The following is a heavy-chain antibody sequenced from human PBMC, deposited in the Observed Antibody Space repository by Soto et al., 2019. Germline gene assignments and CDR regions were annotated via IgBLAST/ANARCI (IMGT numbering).Heavy chain of an antibody. CDR3: AGDMVRGVTDY. V-gene: IGHV1-46*01. Sequence: QVQLVQSGAEVKKPGASVKVSCKASGYTFTSYYMHWVRQAPGQGLEWMGIINPSGVSTSYAQKCQGRVTMTRDTSTSTVYMALSSLRSENTAVYYCAGDMVRGVTDYWGQGTLVTVSS. D-gene: IGHD3-10*01. J-gene: IGHJ4*02. CDR1: GYTFTSYY. CDR2: INPSGVST.